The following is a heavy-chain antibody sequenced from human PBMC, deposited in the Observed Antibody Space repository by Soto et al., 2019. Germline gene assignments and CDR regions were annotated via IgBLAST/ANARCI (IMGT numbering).Heavy chain of an antibody. D-gene: IGHD4-17*01. Sequence: GSLRLSCAASGFTFSSYGMHWVRQAPGKGLEWVAVISYDGSNKYYADSVKGRFTISRDNSKNTLYLQMNSLRAEDTAVYYCAKGGYGDFDYWGQGTLVTVSS. V-gene: IGHV3-30*18. CDR3: AKGGYGDFDY. CDR2: ISYDGSNK. J-gene: IGHJ4*02. CDR1: GFTFSSYG.